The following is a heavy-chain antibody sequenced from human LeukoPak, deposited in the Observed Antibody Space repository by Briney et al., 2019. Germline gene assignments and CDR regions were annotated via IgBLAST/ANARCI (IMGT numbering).Heavy chain of an antibody. D-gene: IGHD2-2*01. V-gene: IGHV3-7*01. J-gene: IGHJ6*03. CDR2: IKQDGSEK. CDR3: ARDHRGYQLPQLNYYYYMDV. Sequence: GGSLRLSCAASGFTFSSYWMSWIRQAPGKGLEWVANIKQDGSEKYYVDSVKGRFTISYDSAKNSLCLQMNSLRAEDTAVYYCARDHRGYQLPQLNYYYYMDVWGKGTTVTVSS. CDR1: GFTFSSYW.